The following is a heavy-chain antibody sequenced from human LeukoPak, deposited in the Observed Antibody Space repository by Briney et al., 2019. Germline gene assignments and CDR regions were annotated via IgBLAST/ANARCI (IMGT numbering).Heavy chain of an antibody. J-gene: IGHJ4*02. CDR2: ISGSGGST. CDR3: AKDKGPVPLAHED. Sequence: GGSLRLSCAASGFTFSSYAMSWVRQAPGKGLEWVSAISGSGGSTYYADSVKGRFTISRDNSKNTLYLQMNSLRAEDTAVNYCAKDKGPVPLAHEDWGQGTLVTVSS. D-gene: IGHD2-2*01. CDR1: GFTFSSYA. V-gene: IGHV3-23*01.